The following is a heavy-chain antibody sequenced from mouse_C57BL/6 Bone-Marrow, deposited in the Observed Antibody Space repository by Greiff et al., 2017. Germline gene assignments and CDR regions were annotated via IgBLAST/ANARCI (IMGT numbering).Heavy chain of an antibody. V-gene: IGHV1-69*01. D-gene: IGHD4-1*01. CDR1: GYTFTSYW. J-gene: IGHJ1*03. CDR2: IDPSDSYT. Sequence: QVQLQQPGAELVMPGASVKLSCKASGYTFTSYWMHWVKQRPGQGLEWIGEIDPSDSYTNYNQKFKGKSTLTVDKSSSTAYMQLSSLTSEDSAVYYGAREGLTGTCWYFDVWGTGTTVTVSS. CDR3: AREGLTGTCWYFDV.